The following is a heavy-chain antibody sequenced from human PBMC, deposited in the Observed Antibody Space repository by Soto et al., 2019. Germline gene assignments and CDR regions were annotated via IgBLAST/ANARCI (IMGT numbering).Heavy chain of an antibody. CDR2: IIPIFGTA. D-gene: IGHD1-1*01. J-gene: IGHJ6*02. CDR1: GGTFSSYA. V-gene: IGHV1-69*13. Sequence: SVKVSCKASGGTFSSYAISWVRQAPGQGLEWMGGIIPIFGTANYAQKFQGRVTITADESTSTAYMELSSLRSEDTAVYYCARYNWNGTPFHYYYYYGMDVWGQGTTVTVSS. CDR3: ARYNWNGTPFHYYYYYGMDV.